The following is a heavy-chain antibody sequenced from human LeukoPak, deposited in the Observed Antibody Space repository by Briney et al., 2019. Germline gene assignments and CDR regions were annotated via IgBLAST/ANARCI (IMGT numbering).Heavy chain of an antibody. V-gene: IGHV1-2*02. CDR2: INPNSGGT. Sequence: ASVKVSCKASGYTFTGYYMHWVRQAPGQGLEWMGWINPNSGGTNYAQKFQGRVTMTRDTSISTAYMELSRLRSDDTAVYYCAREPLRNRGRWFDPWGQGTLVTVSS. CDR1: GYTFTGYY. CDR3: AREPLRNRGRWFDP. J-gene: IGHJ5*02. D-gene: IGHD1-14*01.